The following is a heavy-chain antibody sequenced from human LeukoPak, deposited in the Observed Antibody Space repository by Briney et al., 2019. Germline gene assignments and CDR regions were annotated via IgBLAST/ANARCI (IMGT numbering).Heavy chain of an antibody. CDR1: GFTFSSYA. D-gene: IGHD3-22*01. J-gene: IGHJ4*02. V-gene: IGHV3-23*01. CDR2: ISGSGGST. Sequence: GGSLRLSCVVSGFTFSSYAMSWVRQAPGKGLEWVSGISGSGGSTYYADSVKGRFTISRDNSKNTLYLQMNSLRVEDTAVYYCAKTPQYYYDSSGYYYDYWGQGTLVTVSS. CDR3: AKTPQYYYDSSGYYYDY.